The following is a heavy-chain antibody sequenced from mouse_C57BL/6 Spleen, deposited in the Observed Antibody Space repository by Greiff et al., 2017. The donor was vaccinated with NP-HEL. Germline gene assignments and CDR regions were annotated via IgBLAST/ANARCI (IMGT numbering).Heavy chain of an antibody. CDR1: GYTFTSYW. V-gene: IGHV1-50*01. J-gene: IGHJ2*01. D-gene: IGHD1-1*01. Sequence: QVQLQQSGAELVKPGASVKLSCKASGYTFTSYWMQWVKQRPGQGLAWIGEIDPSGSYTNSNQKFKGKATLTVDTSSSTAYMQLSSMTAEDSAVYYCYYYGSRRGYFDYWGQGTTLTVSS. CDR2: IDPSGSYT. CDR3: YYYGSRRGYFDY.